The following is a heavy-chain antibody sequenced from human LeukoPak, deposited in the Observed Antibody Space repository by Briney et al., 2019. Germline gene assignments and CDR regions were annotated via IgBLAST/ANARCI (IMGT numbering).Heavy chain of an antibody. Sequence: ASVKVSCKASGYTFTSYDIHWVRQATGQGLEWMGWMNPNSGNTGYAQKFQGRVTMTRNTSISTAYMELSSLRSEDTAVYYCARGGSGWYYDFWSGYYDQVDYWGQGTLVTVSS. CDR1: GYTFTSYD. CDR2: MNPNSGNT. D-gene: IGHD3-3*01. CDR3: ARGGSGWYYDFWSGYYDQVDY. J-gene: IGHJ4*02. V-gene: IGHV1-8*01.